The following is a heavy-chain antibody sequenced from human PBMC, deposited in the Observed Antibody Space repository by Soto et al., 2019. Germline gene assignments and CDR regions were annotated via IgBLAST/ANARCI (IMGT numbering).Heavy chain of an antibody. Sequence: GGSLRLSCAASGFTFSSYAMSWVRQAPGKGLEWVAVIWYDGSNKYYADSVKGRFTISRDNSKNTLYLQMNSLRAEDTAVYYCAREWRGSLGMDVWGQGTTVTVSS. CDR2: IWYDGSNK. J-gene: IGHJ6*02. CDR1: GFTFSSYA. CDR3: AREWRGSLGMDV. V-gene: IGHV3-33*08. D-gene: IGHD3-16*02.